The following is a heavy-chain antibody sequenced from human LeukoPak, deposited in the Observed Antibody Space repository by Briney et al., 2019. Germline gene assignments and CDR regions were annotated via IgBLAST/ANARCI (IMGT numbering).Heavy chain of an antibody. V-gene: IGHV3-48*04. CDR2: ISSSSSTI. CDR1: GFTFSSYS. CDR3: ARENPYYDFWSGYYLDY. D-gene: IGHD3-3*01. J-gene: IGHJ4*02. Sequence: GGSLRPSCAASGFTFSSYSMNWVRQAPGKGLEWVSYISSSSSTIYYADSVKGRFTISRDNAKNSLYLQMNSLRAEDTAVYYCARENPYYDFWSGYYLDYWGQGTLVTVSS.